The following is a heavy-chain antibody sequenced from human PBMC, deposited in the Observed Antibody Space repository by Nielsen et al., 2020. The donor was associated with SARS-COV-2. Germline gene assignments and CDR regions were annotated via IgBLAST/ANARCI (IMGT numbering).Heavy chain of an antibody. CDR2: ISSSSSYI. J-gene: IGHJ6*03. CDR3: ARDDIVVVPAAIRANYYYYYMDV. D-gene: IGHD2-2*02. V-gene: IGHV3-21*01. Sequence: VRQAPGKGLEWVSSISSSSSYIYYADSVKGRFTISRDNAKNSLYLQMNSLRDEDTAVYYCARDDIVVVPAAIRANYYYYYMDVWGKGTTVTVSS.